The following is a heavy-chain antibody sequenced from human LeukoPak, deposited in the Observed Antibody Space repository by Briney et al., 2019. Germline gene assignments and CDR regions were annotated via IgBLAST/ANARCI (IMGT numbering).Heavy chain of an antibody. Sequence: GSVKVSCKASGYTFTGYYIHWVRQATGQGLEWMGWINPNSGGTNYAQKFQDRVTMTRDTSIITAYMELSRLRSDDTAVYYCARSGLEGQLLYYYYMDVWGKGTTVTISS. CDR1: GYTFTGYY. J-gene: IGHJ6*03. D-gene: IGHD6-13*01. CDR2: INPNSGGT. CDR3: ARSGLEGQLLYYYYMDV. V-gene: IGHV1-2*02.